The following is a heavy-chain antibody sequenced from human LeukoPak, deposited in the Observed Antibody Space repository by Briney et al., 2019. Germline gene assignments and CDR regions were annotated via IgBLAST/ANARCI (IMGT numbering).Heavy chain of an antibody. D-gene: IGHD2-15*01. CDR3: ASDRIEVDAFDI. Sequence: SQTLSLTCTVSGGSINSGTYYWSWIRQPAGKGLEWIGRIYPSGTTNYNPSLKSRVTISVDTSKNQFSLKLTSVTAADTAVYYCASDRIEVDAFDIWGQGTMVAVSS. CDR1: GGSINSGTYY. CDR2: IYPSGTT. V-gene: IGHV4-61*02. J-gene: IGHJ3*02.